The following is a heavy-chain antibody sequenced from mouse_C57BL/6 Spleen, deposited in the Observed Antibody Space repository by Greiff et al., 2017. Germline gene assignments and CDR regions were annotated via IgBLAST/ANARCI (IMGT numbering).Heavy chain of an antibody. V-gene: IGHV5-17*01. D-gene: IGHD1-1*01. CDR2: ISSGSSTI. J-gene: IGHJ2*01. CDR3: ARNYYGSRGNFDY. CDR1: GFTFSDYG. Sequence: DVQLVESGGGLVKPGGSLKLSCAASGFTFSDYGMHWVRQAPEKGLEWVAYISSGSSTIYYADTVKGRFTISRDNAKNTLFLQMTSLRSEDTAMYYCARNYYGSRGNFDYWGQGTTLTVSS.